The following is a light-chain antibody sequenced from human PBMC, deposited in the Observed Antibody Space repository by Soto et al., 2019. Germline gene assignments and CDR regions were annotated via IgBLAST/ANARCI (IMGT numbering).Light chain of an antibody. CDR1: SSDVGGYNY. CDR3: SSYTTSNTRQIV. V-gene: IGLV2-14*03. CDR2: DVS. Sequence: QSMLSQPASVSGASGQLITICCTVTSSDVGGYNYVSWYQHHPGKAPKLMIYDVSNRPSGVSNRFSGSKSGNTASLTISGLQPEDEADYYCSSYTTSNTRQIVFGTGTKVTVL. J-gene: IGLJ1*01.